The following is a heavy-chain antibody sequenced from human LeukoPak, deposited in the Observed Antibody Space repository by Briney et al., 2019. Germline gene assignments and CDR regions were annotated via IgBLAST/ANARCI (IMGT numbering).Heavy chain of an antibody. Sequence: SETLSLTCTVSGGSISSSNYYWAWIRQPPGQGLEWIGSIYYRGNAYYNPSLKSRVTISVDMSKNQFSLQLSSVTAADTAVYYCARQSCSSTSCPHRNVFDIWGQGTMVTVSP. J-gene: IGHJ3*02. CDR2: IYYRGNA. CDR3: ARQSCSSTSCPHRNVFDI. V-gene: IGHV4-39*01. D-gene: IGHD2-2*01. CDR1: GGSISSSNYY.